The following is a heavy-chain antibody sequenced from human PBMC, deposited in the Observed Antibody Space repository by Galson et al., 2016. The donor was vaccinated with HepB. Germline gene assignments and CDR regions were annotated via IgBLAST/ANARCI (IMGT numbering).Heavy chain of an antibody. J-gene: IGHJ3*02. D-gene: IGHD6-19*01. CDR2: VSAGGSNT. Sequence: SLRLSCAASGFIFSSSAMHWVRQAPGKGLEWVSSVSAGGSNTYYADSVKGRFTISRDNSKNTLYLQMSSLRAEDTAVYYCAKVGAVVGGDAFDNWGQGTMVTVSS. CDR1: GFIFSSSA. V-gene: IGHV3-23*01. CDR3: AKVGAVVGGDAFDN.